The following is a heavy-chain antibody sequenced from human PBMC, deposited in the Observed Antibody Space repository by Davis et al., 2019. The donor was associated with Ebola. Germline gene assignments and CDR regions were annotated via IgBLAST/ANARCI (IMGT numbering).Heavy chain of an antibody. V-gene: IGHV1-3*01. D-gene: IGHD6-19*01. CDR1: GYTFTSYA. Sequence: ASVKVSCKASGYTFTSYAMHWVRQAPGQRLEWMGWINAGNGNTKYSQKFQGRVTITRDTSASTAYMELSSLRSEDTAVYYCARGIAVAGGGDYWGQGTLVTVPS. J-gene: IGHJ4*02. CDR3: ARGIAVAGGGDY. CDR2: INAGNGNT.